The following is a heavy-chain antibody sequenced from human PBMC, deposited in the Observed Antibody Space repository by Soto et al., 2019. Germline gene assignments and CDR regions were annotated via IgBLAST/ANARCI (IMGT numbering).Heavy chain of an antibody. CDR1: GGSISSGGYY. Sequence: SETLSLTCIVSGGSISSGGYYWSWIRQHPGKGLEWIGYIYYSGSTYYNPSLKSRVTISVDTSKNQFSLKLSSVTAADTAVYYCARDERRYYYYMDVWGRGTTVTVS. J-gene: IGHJ6*03. CDR3: ARDERRYYYYMDV. CDR2: IYYSGST. V-gene: IGHV4-31*03. D-gene: IGHD6-25*01.